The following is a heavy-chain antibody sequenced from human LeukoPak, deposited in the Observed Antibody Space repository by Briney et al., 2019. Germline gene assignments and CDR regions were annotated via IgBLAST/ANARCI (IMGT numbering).Heavy chain of an antibody. CDR3: AKGVKVPLLRYFSYYMDV. CDR1: GFTFSSYG. D-gene: IGHD3-9*01. CDR2: MRYDGSNR. V-gene: IGHV3-30*02. J-gene: IGHJ6*03. Sequence: GGSLRLSCAASGFTFSSYGMHWVRQAPGKGLEWVAFMRYDGSNRNYADSVKGRFTISRDNSKNTLYLQMNSLRAEDTAVYYCAKGVKVPLLRYFSYYMDVWGKGTTATISS.